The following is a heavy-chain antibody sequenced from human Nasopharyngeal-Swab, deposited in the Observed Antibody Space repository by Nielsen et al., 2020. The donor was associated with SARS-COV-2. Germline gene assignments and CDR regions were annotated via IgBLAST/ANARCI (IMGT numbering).Heavy chain of an antibody. CDR1: GFTFSDYY. D-gene: IGHD2-21*02. V-gene: IGHV3-11*04. J-gene: IGHJ1*01. CDR2: ISSSGSTI. CDR3: ARTAAFCGGDCYSEYFQH. Sequence: GESLKISCAASGFTFSDYYMSWIRQAPGKGLEWVSYISSSGSTIYYADSVKGRFTISRDNAKNSLYLQMNNLRADDTAIYYCARTAAFCGGDCYSEYFQHWGQGTLVTVFS.